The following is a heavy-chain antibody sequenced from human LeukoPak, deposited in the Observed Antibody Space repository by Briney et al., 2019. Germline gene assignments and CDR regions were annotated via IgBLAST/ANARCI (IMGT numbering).Heavy chain of an antibody. CDR1: GFPFTTYW. D-gene: IGHD1-1*01. V-gene: IGHV3-7*01. Sequence: PGESLRLSCAAPGFPFTTYWMSWVRQAPGKGLEWVANIKQDGSENYYVDSVNGRVTISRDHSKNSLYLQMNSLRAEDTAVYYCARVADTTDFDYWGQGTLVTVSS. CDR2: IKQDGSEN. CDR3: ARVADTTDFDY. J-gene: IGHJ4*02.